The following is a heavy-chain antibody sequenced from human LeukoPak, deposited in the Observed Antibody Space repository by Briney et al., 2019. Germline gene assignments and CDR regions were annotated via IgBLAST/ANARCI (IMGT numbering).Heavy chain of an antibody. Sequence: KSSETLSLTCTVSGGSISSGGYYWSWIRQHPGKGLEWIGYIYYSGSTNYNPSLKSRVTISVDTSKNQFSLKLSSVTAADTAVYYCARDREAQPASLWGQGTLVTVSS. V-gene: IGHV4-61*08. D-gene: IGHD3-16*01. CDR2: IYYSGST. J-gene: IGHJ4*02. CDR1: GGSISSGGYY. CDR3: ARDREAQPASL.